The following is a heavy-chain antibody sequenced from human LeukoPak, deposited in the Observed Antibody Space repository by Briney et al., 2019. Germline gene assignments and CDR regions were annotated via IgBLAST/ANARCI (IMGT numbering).Heavy chain of an antibody. CDR2: ISSRSSNK. CDR3: ARETLGVTAFDI. J-gene: IGHJ3*02. CDR1: GFTFSNYY. D-gene: IGHD2-21*02. Sequence: KTGGSLRLSCAASGFTFSNYYMSWIRQAPGKGLVWVSYISSRSSNKYYADSVKGRFTISRDNTKNSLYLQMNSLRAEDTAVYYCARETLGVTAFDIWGQGTMVTVSS. V-gene: IGHV3-11*01.